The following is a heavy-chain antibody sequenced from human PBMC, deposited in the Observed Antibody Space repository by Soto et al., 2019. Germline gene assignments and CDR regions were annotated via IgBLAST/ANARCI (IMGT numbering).Heavy chain of an antibody. D-gene: IGHD5-18*01. J-gene: IGHJ6*02. CDR3: AKVVYSYVHYGMDV. CDR1: GFTFSTYA. Sequence: GGSLRLSCAASGFTFSTYAMSWVRQAPGKGLEWVSAISGGGGSTYYADSVKGRFTISRDNSKNTLYLQMNSLRAEDTAVYYCAKVVYSYVHYGMDVWGQGTTVTVSS. V-gene: IGHV3-23*01. CDR2: ISGGGGST.